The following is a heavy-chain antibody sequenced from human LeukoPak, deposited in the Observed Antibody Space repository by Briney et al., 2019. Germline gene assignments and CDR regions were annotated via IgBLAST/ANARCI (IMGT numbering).Heavy chain of an antibody. CDR1: GGSISSSNW. Sequence: TSGTLSLTCAVSGGSISSSNWWSWVRQPPGKGLEWIGEIYHSGSTNYNPSLKSRVTISVDKSKNQFSLKLSSVTAADTAVYYCARDPYDTTFHDAFDIWGQGTMDTVSS. V-gene: IGHV4-4*02. CDR2: IYHSGST. J-gene: IGHJ3*02. D-gene: IGHD3-9*01. CDR3: ARDPYDTTFHDAFDI.